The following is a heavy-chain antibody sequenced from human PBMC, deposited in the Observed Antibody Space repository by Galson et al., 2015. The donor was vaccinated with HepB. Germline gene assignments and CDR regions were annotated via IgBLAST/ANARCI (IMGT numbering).Heavy chain of an antibody. CDR2: ISYDGANK. J-gene: IGHJ4*02. CDR3: AREGEYFFDY. V-gene: IGHV3-30*04. Sequence: SLRLSCAASGFIFNSYALHWVRQAPGKGLEWVAYISYDGANKHYADSVKGRFTISRDKSKNTLYLHMNSQREEDTAVYYCAREGEYFFDYWGQGTLVTVSS. CDR1: GFIFNSYA.